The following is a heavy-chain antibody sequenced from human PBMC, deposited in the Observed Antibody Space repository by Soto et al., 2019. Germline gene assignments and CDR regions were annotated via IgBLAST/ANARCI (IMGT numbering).Heavy chain of an antibody. CDR3: ARDGGGYSYGYFDY. V-gene: IGHV4-59*01. D-gene: IGHD5-18*01. CDR2: IYYSGST. J-gene: IGHJ4*02. CDR1: GGSISSYY. Sequence: SETLSLTCTVSGGSISSYYWSWIRQPPGKGLEWIGYIYYSGSTNYNPSLKSRVTISVDTSKNQFPLKLSSVTAADTAVYYCARDGGGYSYGYFDYWGQGTLVTVSS.